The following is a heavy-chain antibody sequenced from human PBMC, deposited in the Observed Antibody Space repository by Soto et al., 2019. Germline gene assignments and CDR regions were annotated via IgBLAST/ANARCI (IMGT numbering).Heavy chain of an antibody. Sequence: ASVKVSCKASGFTFTSSAVQWVRQARGQRLEWIGWIVVGSGNTNYAQKFQERVTITRDMSTSTAYMELSSLRSEDTAVYYCAALKAPDYGAYFDYWGRGTLFTVS. CDR1: GFTFTSSA. D-gene: IGHD4-17*01. CDR2: IVVGSGNT. J-gene: IGHJ4*02. V-gene: IGHV1-58*01. CDR3: AALKAPDYGAYFDY.